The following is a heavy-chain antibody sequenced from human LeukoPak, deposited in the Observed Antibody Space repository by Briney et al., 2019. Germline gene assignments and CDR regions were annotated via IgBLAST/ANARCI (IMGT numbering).Heavy chain of an antibody. Sequence: GGSLRLSCAASGFSVSNNYMNWVRQAPGKGLEWVSVIYSGSSTYYADSVKGRFTISRDDSKNTLYLQMNSLRAEDTAVYYCARGQNVPAWGQGTLVTVSS. D-gene: IGHD1-1*01. CDR1: GFSVSNNY. V-gene: IGHV3-53*01. J-gene: IGHJ4*02. CDR2: IYSGSST. CDR3: ARGQNVPA.